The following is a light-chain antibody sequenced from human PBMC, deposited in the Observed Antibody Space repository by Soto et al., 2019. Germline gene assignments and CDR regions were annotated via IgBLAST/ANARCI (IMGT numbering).Light chain of an antibody. CDR3: QQSYSTIT. Sequence: DIQMTQSPSSLSASVGDRVSITCRASQSISTHLSWYQQKPGKAPKLLIYAASSLQSWVQSRFTGSGSGTDFTLTISSMQPEDFATYYCQQSYSTITFGQGTRLEIK. CDR2: AAS. J-gene: IGKJ5*01. CDR1: QSISTH. V-gene: IGKV1-39*01.